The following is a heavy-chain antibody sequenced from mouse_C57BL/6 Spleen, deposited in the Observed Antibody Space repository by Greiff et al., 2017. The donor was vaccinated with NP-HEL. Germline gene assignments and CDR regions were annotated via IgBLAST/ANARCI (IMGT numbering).Heavy chain of an antibody. V-gene: IGHV1-59*01. Sequence: QVQLKESGAELVRPGTSVKLSCKASGYTFTSYWMHWVKQRPGQGLEWIGVIDPSDSYTNYNQKFKGKATLTVDTSSSTAYMQLSSLTSEDSAVYYCARSIYYGNPYYYAMDYWGQRTSVTVSS. CDR1: GYTFTSYW. D-gene: IGHD2-1*01. CDR3: ARSIYYGNPYYYAMDY. J-gene: IGHJ4*01. CDR2: IDPSDSYT.